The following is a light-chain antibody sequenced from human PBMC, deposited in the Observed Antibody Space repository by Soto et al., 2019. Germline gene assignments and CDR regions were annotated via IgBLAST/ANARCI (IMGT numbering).Light chain of an antibody. CDR1: ALPKKY. CDR3: YSTDSSGNHLYV. Sequence: SYELTQPPSVSVSPGQTARITCSGDALPKKYAYWYQQKSGQAPVLVIYEDSKRPSGIHERFSGSSSGTMATLTIRGAQVEDEADYYCYSTDSSGNHLYVFGTGTKLTVL. CDR2: EDS. V-gene: IGLV3-10*01. J-gene: IGLJ1*01.